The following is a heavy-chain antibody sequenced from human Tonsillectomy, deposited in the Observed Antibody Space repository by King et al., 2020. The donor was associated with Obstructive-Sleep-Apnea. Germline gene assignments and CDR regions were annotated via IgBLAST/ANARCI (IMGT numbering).Heavy chain of an antibody. V-gene: IGHV3-23*04. CDR2: ISGRGGDA. Sequence: VQLVESGGGLVQPGGSLRLSCGASGFTFSSYAMSWVRQPPGKRPDWLLAISGRGGDAYYSDSAKGRFTISRDNSKDTLYLQINSLRAEDTAGYYCARAMAVTGTGSFDIWGQGTLVTVSP. CDR3: ARAMAVTGTGSFDI. CDR1: GFTFSSYA. D-gene: IGHD6-19*01. J-gene: IGHJ3*02.